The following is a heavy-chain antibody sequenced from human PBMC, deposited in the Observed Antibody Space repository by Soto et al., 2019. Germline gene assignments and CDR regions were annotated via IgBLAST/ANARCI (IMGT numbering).Heavy chain of an antibody. CDR3: ASSIVVVTAADY. D-gene: IGHD2-21*02. CDR1: GYTFTSYA. Sequence: QVQLVQSGAEVKKPGASVKVSCKASGYTFTSYAMHWVRQAPGQRLEWMGWINAGNGNTKYSQKFQGRVTITRDTSASTADMALSSLRSEDTAVYYFASSIVVVTAADYWGQGTLVTVSS. CDR2: INAGNGNT. J-gene: IGHJ4*02. V-gene: IGHV1-3*01.